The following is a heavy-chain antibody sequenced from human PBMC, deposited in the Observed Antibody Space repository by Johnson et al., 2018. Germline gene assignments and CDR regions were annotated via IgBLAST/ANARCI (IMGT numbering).Heavy chain of an antibody. D-gene: IGHD2/OR15-2a*01. Sequence: VQLVESGGGLVKXGGSXRLXCVASGFTFSKYGINWVRQAPGKGLEWVSSISTTSGYIHYAAAVKGRFTISRDNANNSLYLQMNSLTAEDTAVYFCARGGGSNKGGMDVWGQGTTVTVSS. V-gene: IGHV3-21*06. J-gene: IGHJ6*02. CDR2: ISTTSGYI. CDR3: ARGGGSNKGGMDV. CDR1: GFTFSKYG.